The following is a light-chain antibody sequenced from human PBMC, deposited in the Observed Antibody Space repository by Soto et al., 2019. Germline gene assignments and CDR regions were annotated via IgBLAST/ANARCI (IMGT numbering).Light chain of an antibody. V-gene: IGKV3-15*01. J-gene: IGKJ5*01. CDR3: QQYKSWPPIT. Sequence: ETVMTQSPATLSVSPGERATLSCRASQSINNNLSWYQQKPGQAPRLIMFRTSTRATGVPARFSGSGSETEFNLTISSLQSEDFAVYYCQQYKSWPPITFGQGTRLEIK. CDR2: RTS. CDR1: QSINNN.